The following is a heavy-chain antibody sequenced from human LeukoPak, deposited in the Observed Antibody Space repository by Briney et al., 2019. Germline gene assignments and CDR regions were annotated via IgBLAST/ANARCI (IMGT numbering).Heavy chain of an antibody. D-gene: IGHD2-15*01. CDR1: GYTFTSYD. J-gene: IGHJ4*02. V-gene: IGHV1-8*01. CDR3: ARRLGYCSDGSCYSLNY. Sequence: GASVTVSCKASGYTFTSYDINWVRQASGQGLEWMGWMNPNSGNTGYAQKFQGRVAMTRNTSISSAYMELSSLRSDDTAIYYCARRLGYCSDGSCYSLNYWGQGTLVTVSS. CDR2: MNPNSGNT.